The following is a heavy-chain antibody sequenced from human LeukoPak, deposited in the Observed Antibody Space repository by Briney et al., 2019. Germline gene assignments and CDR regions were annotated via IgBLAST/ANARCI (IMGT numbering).Heavy chain of an antibody. CDR1: GFTFSSYS. Sequence: GGSLRLSCAASGFTFSSYSMNWVRQAPGKGLEWVSSICSSSSYIYYADSVEGRFTISRDNAKNTLYLQMNSLRAEDTAVYYCARELSAARTIIYYYYYGMDVWGQGTTVTVSS. V-gene: IGHV3-21*01. CDR2: ICSSSSYI. CDR3: ARELSAARTIIYYYYYGMDV. D-gene: IGHD6-13*01. J-gene: IGHJ6*02.